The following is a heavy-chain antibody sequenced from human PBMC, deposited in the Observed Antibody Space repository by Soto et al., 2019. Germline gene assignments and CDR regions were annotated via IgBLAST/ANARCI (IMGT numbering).Heavy chain of an antibody. J-gene: IGHJ4*02. CDR2: IIPILGIA. CDR3: ASYSSSWIHFDY. V-gene: IGHV1-69*02. CDR1: GGTFSSYT. D-gene: IGHD6-13*01. Sequence: QVQLVQSGAEVKKPGSSVKVSCKASGGTFSSYTISWVRQAPGQGLEWMGRIIPILGIANYAQKFQGRVTITADKSTSTAYMELSSLRSEDTAVYYCASYSSSWIHFDYWGQGTLVTVSS.